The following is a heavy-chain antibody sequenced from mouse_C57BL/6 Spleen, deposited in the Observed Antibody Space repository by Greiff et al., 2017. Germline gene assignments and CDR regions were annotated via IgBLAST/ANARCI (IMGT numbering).Heavy chain of an antibody. CDR1: GFSLSTSGMG. Sequence: QVTLKESGPGILQSSQTLSLTCSFSGFSLSTSGMGVSWIRQPSGTGLGWLANIYWDDDKRYNPSLKSRLTISQDTSRNQVFLKITSVDTADTATYYCARREVDTAIFDYWGQGTTLTVSS. V-gene: IGHV8-12*01. J-gene: IGHJ2*01. D-gene: IGHD1-2*01. CDR3: ARREVDTAIFDY. CDR2: IYWDDDK.